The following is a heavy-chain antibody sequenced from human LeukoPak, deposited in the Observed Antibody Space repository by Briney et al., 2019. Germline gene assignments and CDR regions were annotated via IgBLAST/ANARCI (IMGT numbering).Heavy chain of an antibody. V-gene: IGHV1-3*03. CDR1: GYTFTSYA. CDR3: ARSSSPGSYYYDSSGYYAPDY. CDR2: INAGNGNT. J-gene: IGHJ4*02. Sequence: GASVKVSCKASGYTFTSYAMHWVRQAPGQRLEWMGWINAGNGNTKYSQEFQGRVTITRDTSASTAYMELSSLRSEDMAVYYCARSSSPGSYYYDSSGYYAPDYWGQGTLVTVSS. D-gene: IGHD3-22*01.